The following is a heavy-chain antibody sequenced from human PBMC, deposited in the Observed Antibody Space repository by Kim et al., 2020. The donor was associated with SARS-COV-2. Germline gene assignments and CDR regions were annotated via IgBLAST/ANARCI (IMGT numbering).Heavy chain of an antibody. V-gene: IGHV3-72*01. Sequence: NYYTDYAASVSGRFTISRDDSTNSLYLQMNSLKTEDTAVYFCTRVLGANDYWGQGTLVTVSS. J-gene: IGHJ4*02. D-gene: IGHD1-26*01. CDR3: TRVLGANDY. CDR2: NYYT.